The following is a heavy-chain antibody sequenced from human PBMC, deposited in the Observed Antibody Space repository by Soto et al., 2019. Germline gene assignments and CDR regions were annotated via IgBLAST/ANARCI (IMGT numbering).Heavy chain of an antibody. Sequence: QLVQSGAVVKEPGASVKVSCNTSGYTFIDYYIHWVRQAPGQGLEWMGWINPKTGGTNYAQKFQDWVTMTRDTSISAAYMELSRLTYDDTAVYYCAMASGTYAENWLDPWGQGTLVTVSS. V-gene: IGHV1-2*04. CDR1: GYTFIDYY. CDR2: INPKTGGT. CDR3: AMASGTYAENWLDP. D-gene: IGHD1-26*01. J-gene: IGHJ5*02.